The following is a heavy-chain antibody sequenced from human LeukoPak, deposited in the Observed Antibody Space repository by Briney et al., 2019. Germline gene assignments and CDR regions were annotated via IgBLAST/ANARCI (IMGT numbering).Heavy chain of an antibody. CDR2: ISAYNGNT. V-gene: IGHV1-18*01. J-gene: IGHJ1*01. CDR3: VRETNDYGDYVWFQH. CDR1: GYTFTSYG. Sequence: ASVKVSCKASGYTFTSYGIGWVRQAPGQGLEWMGWISAYNGNTNYAQKLQGRVTMTTDTSTSTAYMELRSLRSDDTAVYYCVRETNDYGDYVWFQHWGQGTLVTVSS. D-gene: IGHD4-17*01.